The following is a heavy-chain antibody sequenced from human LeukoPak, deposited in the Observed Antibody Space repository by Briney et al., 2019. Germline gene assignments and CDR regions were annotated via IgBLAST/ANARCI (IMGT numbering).Heavy chain of an antibody. CDR3: ARAVVPAADYYYYYYHTDV. J-gene: IGHJ6*03. Sequence: ASVKVSRKASGYTFTSYGISWVRQAPGQGLEWMGWISAYNGNTNYAQKLQGRVTMTTDTSTSTAYMELRSLRSDDTAVYYCARAVVPAADYYYYYYHTDVWGKGTTVTVSS. D-gene: IGHD2-2*01. V-gene: IGHV1-18*01. CDR1: GYTFTSYG. CDR2: ISAYNGNT.